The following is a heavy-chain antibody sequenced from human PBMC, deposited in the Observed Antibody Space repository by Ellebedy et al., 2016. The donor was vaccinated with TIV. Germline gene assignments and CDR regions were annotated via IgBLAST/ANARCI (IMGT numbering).Heavy chain of an antibody. CDR2: ISSSSSYI. D-gene: IGHD2-2*01. CDR1: GFTFSSYS. J-gene: IGHJ6*02. CDR3: ARKYCSSTSCYYYYGMDV. V-gene: IGHV3-21*01. Sequence: GESLKISCAASGFTFSSYSMNWVRQSPGKGLEWVSSISSSSSYIYYADPVKGRFTISRDNAKNSLYLKMNSLRAEDTAVYYCARKYCSSTSCYYYYGMDVWGQGTTVTVSS.